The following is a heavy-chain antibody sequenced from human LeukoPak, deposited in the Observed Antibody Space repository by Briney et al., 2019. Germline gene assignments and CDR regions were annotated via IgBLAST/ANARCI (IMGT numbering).Heavy chain of an antibody. V-gene: IGHV3-30-3*01. CDR2: ISYDGSNK. CDR3: ARAAVYVPRLDY. CDR1: GFTFSSYA. D-gene: IGHD2/OR15-2a*01. Sequence: PGGSLRLSCAASGFTFSSYAMHWVRQAPGKGLEWVAVISYDGSNKYYADSVKGRFTISRDNSKNTLYLQMNSLRAEDTAVYYCARAAVYVPRLDYWGQGTLVTVSS. J-gene: IGHJ4*02.